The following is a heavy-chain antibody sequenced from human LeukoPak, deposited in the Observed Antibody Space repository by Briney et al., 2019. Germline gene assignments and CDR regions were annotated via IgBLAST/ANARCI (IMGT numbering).Heavy chain of an antibody. CDR2: INPNSGGT. CDR1: GYTFTGYY. V-gene: IGHV1-2*04. Sequence: ASVKVSCKASGYTFTGYYMHWVRQAPGQGLEWMGWINPNSGGTNYAQKFQGWVTMTRDTSISTAYMELSSLRAEDTAVYYCARGENYGDYVDYFDYWGQGTLVTVSS. D-gene: IGHD4-17*01. CDR3: ARGENYGDYVDYFDY. J-gene: IGHJ4*02.